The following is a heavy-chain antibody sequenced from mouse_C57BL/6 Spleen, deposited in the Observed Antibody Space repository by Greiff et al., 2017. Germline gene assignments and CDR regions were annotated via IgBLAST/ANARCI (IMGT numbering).Heavy chain of an antibody. J-gene: IGHJ4*01. CDR1: GFSLTSYG. V-gene: IGHV2-2*01. D-gene: IGHD2-4*01. CDR3: ARNNYDYDDYYAMDY. CDR2: IWSGGGT. Sequence: QVQLQQSGPGLVQPSQSLSITCTVSGFSLTSYGVHWVRQSPGKGLEWLGVIWSGGGTDYNAAFISRLSISKDNSKSQVFFKMNSLQADDTAIYYCARNNYDYDDYYAMDYWGQGTSVTVSS.